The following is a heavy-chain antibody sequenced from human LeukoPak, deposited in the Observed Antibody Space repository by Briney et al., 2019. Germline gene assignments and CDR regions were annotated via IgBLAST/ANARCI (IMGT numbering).Heavy chain of an antibody. CDR2: ISGSGGST. J-gene: IGHJ4*02. CDR3: AKDLLGATNRPTCYFDY. Sequence: GGSLRLSCAASGFTFSSYAMSWVRQAPGKGLEWVSAISGSGGSTYYADSVKGRFTISRDNSKNTLYLQMNSLRAGDTAVYYCAKDLLGATNRPTCYFDYWGQGTLVTVSS. CDR1: GFTFSSYA. V-gene: IGHV3-23*01. D-gene: IGHD1-26*01.